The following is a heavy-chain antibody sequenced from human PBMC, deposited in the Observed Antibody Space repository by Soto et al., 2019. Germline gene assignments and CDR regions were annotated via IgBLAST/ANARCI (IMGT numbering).Heavy chain of an antibody. CDR2: ISSSSSTI. V-gene: IGHV3-48*01. J-gene: IGHJ4*02. Sequence: ESGGGLVQPGGYLRLSCAASGFTFSSYSMNWVRQAPGKGLVWVSYISSSSSTIYYADSVKGRFTISRDNAKNSLYLQMNGLSAEDTAVYYCARANYYGSPGDFDYWGQGTLVTVSS. CDR1: GFTFSSYS. CDR3: ARANYYGSPGDFDY. D-gene: IGHD3-10*01.